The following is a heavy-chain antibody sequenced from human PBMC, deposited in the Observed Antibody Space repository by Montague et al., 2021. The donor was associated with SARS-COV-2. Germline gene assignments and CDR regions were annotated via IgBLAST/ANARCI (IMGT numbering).Heavy chain of an antibody. J-gene: IGHJ3*02. Sequence: SETLSLTCAISGGSFSNYYWSWIRQPPWKGLEWVGEVNQSGTTIYNPSLKSGVTISEDTSENQFYLRLNSVTAADTAVYYCARGRRSVVVLGGGTARRAFDIWGQGTMVTVSS. V-gene: IGHV4-34*01. CDR2: VNQSGTT. CDR3: ARGRRSVVVLGGGTARRAFDI. CDR1: GGSFSNYY. D-gene: IGHD2-15*01.